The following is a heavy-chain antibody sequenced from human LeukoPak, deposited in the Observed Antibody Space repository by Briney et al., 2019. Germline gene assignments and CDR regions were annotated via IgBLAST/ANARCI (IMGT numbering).Heavy chain of an antibody. Sequence: PSETLSLTCTVSGVSINSRNYYWGWIRQPAGKGLEWIGRIYTSGSTNYNPSLKSRVTISVDTSKNQFSLKLSSVTAADTAVYYCARVGEATGTPPNPYFDYWGQGTLVTVSS. V-gene: IGHV4-61*02. J-gene: IGHJ4*02. D-gene: IGHD1-1*01. CDR3: ARVGEATGTPPNPYFDY. CDR1: GVSINSRNYY. CDR2: IYTSGST.